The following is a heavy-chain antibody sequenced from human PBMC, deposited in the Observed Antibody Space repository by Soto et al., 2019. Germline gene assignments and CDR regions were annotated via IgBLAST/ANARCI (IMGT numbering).Heavy chain of an antibody. D-gene: IGHD3-22*01. J-gene: IGHJ4*02. Sequence: EVQLVESGGGLVQPGGSLRLSCAGSGFTLSDHYIDWVRQAPGKGLEWVGRSRDKPQAYSTPYAASVKGRFTASRDESKNSAYLQMNSLKTEDTAVYYCVRATYFSDSSGYTRCLDSWGQGTLVTVSS. CDR2: SRDKPQAYST. CDR3: VRATYFSDSSGYTRCLDS. V-gene: IGHV3-72*01. CDR1: GFTLSDHY.